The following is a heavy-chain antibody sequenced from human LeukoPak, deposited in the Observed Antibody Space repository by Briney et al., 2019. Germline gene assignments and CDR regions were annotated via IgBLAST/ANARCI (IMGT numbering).Heavy chain of an antibody. J-gene: IGHJ4*02. V-gene: IGHV3-21*01. CDR1: GFTFSDAW. Sequence: PAGSLRLSCAASGFTFSDAWMNWVRQAPGKGLEWVSSISSSSSYIYYADSVKGRFTISRDNATNTLYLQMHCLRGEDTGVYYCAREGGGSSSGYDFDYWGQGTLVTVSS. CDR2: ISSSSSYI. D-gene: IGHD3-22*01. CDR3: AREGGGSSSGYDFDY.